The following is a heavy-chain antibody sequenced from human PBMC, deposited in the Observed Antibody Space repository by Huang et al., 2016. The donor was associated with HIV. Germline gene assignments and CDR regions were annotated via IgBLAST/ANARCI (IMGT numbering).Heavy chain of an antibody. V-gene: IGHV4-61*01. J-gene: IGHJ4*02. D-gene: IGHD1-26*01. Sequence: QVQLQESGPGLVKPSETLSLTCTFSGGSVSSGSYYWSWIRRPPGKGLDWIGYIDYSGSTNYKPALESRVTIAVDTSKNQFSLKLSSVPAADTAVYYCARDTPLGATTGFDYWGQGTLVTVSS. CDR1: GGSVSSGSYY. CDR2: IDYSGST. CDR3: ARDTPLGATTGFDY.